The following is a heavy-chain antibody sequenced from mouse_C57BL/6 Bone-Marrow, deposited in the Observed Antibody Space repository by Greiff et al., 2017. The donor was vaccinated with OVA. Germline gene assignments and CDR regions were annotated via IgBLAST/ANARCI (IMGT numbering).Heavy chain of an antibody. Sequence: EVHLEESGGGLVQSGRSLRLSCATSGFTFSDFYMEWVRQAPGKGLEWIAASRNKANDYTTEYRASGKGRFIVSRDTSQSILYLQMNALRAEDTAIYYCARDTWGTYDDGGYWYFDVWGTGTTVTVSS. CDR2: SRNKANDYTT. D-gene: IGHD2-4*01. CDR3: ARDTWGTYDDGGYWYFDV. J-gene: IGHJ1*03. CDR1: GFTFSDFY. V-gene: IGHV7-1*01.